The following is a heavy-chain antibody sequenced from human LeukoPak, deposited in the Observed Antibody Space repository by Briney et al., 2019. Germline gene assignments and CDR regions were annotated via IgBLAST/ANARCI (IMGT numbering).Heavy chain of an antibody. CDR3: ARLLDSMVRGVIYY. D-gene: IGHD3-10*01. CDR1: GYSFANYW. V-gene: IGHV5-51*01. Sequence: GESLKISCKGSGYSFANYWIGWVRQTPGKGLEWMGIIYPGDSDTRYSPSFQGQVTISADKSISTAYLQWSSLKASDTAMYYCARLLDSMVRGVIYYWGQGTLVTVSS. CDR2: IYPGDSDT. J-gene: IGHJ4*02.